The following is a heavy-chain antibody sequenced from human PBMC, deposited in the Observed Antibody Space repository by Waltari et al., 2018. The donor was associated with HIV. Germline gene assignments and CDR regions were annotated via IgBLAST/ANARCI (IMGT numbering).Heavy chain of an antibody. Sequence: EVQLVESGGGLLQPGGSLRLACAASGFSFSNYEVNWLRQAPGKGLEWVSYISSSGSTIYYADSVKGRFTISRDNAKNSLYLQMNSLRAEDTAVYYCARGVGSSWYDYWGQGTLVTVSS. D-gene: IGHD6-13*01. J-gene: IGHJ4*02. V-gene: IGHV3-48*03. CDR3: ARGVGSSWYDY. CDR2: ISSSGSTI. CDR1: GFSFSNYE.